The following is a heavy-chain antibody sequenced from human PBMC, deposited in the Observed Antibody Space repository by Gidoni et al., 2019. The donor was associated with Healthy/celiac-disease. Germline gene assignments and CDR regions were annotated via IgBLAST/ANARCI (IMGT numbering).Heavy chain of an antibody. J-gene: IGHJ6*02. D-gene: IGHD6-6*01. CDR1: GGSISSGSYY. CDR2: IYTSGST. Sequence: QVQLQESGPGLVKPSQTLSLTCTVSGGSISSGSYYWSWIRQPAGKGLEWLGRIYTSGSTNYNPSLKSRVTISVDTSKNQFSRKLSSVTAADTAVYYCAREKVRGPLVDGMDVWGQGTTVTVSS. CDR3: AREKVRGPLVDGMDV. V-gene: IGHV4-61*02.